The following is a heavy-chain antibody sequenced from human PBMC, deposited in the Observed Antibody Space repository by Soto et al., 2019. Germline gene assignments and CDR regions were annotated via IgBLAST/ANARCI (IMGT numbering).Heavy chain of an antibody. CDR2: IITIFGTA. D-gene: IGHD1-26*01. Sequence: ASVKVSCKASGGTFSSYAISWVRQAPGQGLEWMGGIITIFGTANYAQKFQGRVTITADESTSTAYMELSSLRSEDTAVYYCARGPTSESGSYYYFDYWGQGTLVTVSS. V-gene: IGHV1-69*13. CDR1: GGTFSSYA. J-gene: IGHJ4*02. CDR3: ARGPTSESGSYYYFDY.